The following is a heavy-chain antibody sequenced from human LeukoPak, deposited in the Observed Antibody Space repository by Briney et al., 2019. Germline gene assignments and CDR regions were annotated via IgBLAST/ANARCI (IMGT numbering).Heavy chain of an antibody. Sequence: GGSLRLSCAASGFTFSSYWMHWVRQAPGKGLEWVSALSNSGGNTYYTDSVKGRFTISRDNSKNTLYLQMNSLRAEDTAVYYCAVNEAAPRYYYMDVWGKGTTVTVSS. V-gene: IGHV3-23*01. CDR1: GFTFSSYW. J-gene: IGHJ6*03. CDR3: AVNEAAPRYYYMDV. D-gene: IGHD6-25*01. CDR2: LSNSGGNT.